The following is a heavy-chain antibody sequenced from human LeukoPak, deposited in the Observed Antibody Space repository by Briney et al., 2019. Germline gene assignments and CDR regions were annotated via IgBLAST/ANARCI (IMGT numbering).Heavy chain of an antibody. J-gene: IGHJ4*02. V-gene: IGHV4-30-4*01. D-gene: IGHD3-22*01. CDR2: IYYSGST. CDR3: ARSFDNDSSVDY. Sequence: SQTLSLTCTVSGGSISSGDYYWSWIRQPPGKGLEWIGYIYYSGSTYYNPSLKSRVTISVDTSKNQFSLKLSPVTAADTAVYYCARSFDNDSSVDYWGQGTLVTVSS. CDR1: GGSISSGDYY.